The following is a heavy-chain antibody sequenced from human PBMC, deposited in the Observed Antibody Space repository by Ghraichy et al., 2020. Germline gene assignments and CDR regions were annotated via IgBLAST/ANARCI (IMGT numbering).Heavy chain of an antibody. CDR3: ARQSPVAGGLDDAFDI. CDR2: IYYSGST. J-gene: IGHJ3*02. D-gene: IGHD6-19*01. Sequence: SETLSLTCTVSGGSISSSSYYWGWIRQPPGKGLEWIGSIYYSGSTYYSPSLKSRFTISVDTSKNQFSLKLSSVTAADTAVYYCARQSPVAGGLDDAFDIWGQGTMVTVSS. V-gene: IGHV4-39*01. CDR1: GGSISSSSYY.